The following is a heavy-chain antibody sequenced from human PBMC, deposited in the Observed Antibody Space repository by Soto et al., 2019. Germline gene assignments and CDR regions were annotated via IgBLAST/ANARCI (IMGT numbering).Heavy chain of an antibody. V-gene: IGHV3-33*01. J-gene: IGHJ5*02. CDR3: ATDHRYDKKRSNWFDP. D-gene: IGHD3-22*01. Sequence: GGSLRLSCAAFGFTFSSYGMHWVRQDPGKGLEGVAVIWYDGSNKYYADSVKGRFTISRDNSKNTLYLQMNSLRAGDTAVYYCATDHRYDKKRSNWFDPWGQGTLVTVSS. CDR2: IWYDGSNK. CDR1: GFTFSSYG.